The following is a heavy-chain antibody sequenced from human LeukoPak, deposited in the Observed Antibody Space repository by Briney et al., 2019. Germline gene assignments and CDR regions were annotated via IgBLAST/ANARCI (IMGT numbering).Heavy chain of an antibody. Sequence: SGPTLVNPTQTLTLTCTFSGFSLSTSGVGVGWIRQPPGKALEWLARIDWDDDKYYSTSLKTRLTISKDTSKYQVVLTMTNMDPVDTATYYCARARYTGSPVGFDPWGQGTLVTVSS. V-gene: IGHV2-70*11. CDR1: GFSLSTSGVG. J-gene: IGHJ5*02. CDR3: ARARYTGSPVGFDP. D-gene: IGHD1-26*01. CDR2: IDWDDDK.